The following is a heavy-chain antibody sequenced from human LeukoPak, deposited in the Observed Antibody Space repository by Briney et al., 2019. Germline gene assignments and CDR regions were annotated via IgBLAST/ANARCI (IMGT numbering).Heavy chain of an antibody. V-gene: IGHV3-23*01. Sequence: GGSLRLSCVASGFTFSNHPMSWVRQAPGKGLEWVSSISSGGGISYYADSVKGRFTTSRDNFRDSLSLQMNSLRAEGTAVYYCVRVGSGSYYPSWGQGTLVTVSS. CDR1: GFTFSNHP. D-gene: IGHD1-26*01. J-gene: IGHJ5*02. CDR2: ISSGGGIS. CDR3: VRVGSGSYYPS.